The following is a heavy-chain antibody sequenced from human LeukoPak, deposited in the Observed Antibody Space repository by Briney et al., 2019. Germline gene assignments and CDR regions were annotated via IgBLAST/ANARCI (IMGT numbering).Heavy chain of an antibody. Sequence: ASVRVSCKASGFTFTSSAVQWVRQARGQRLKWIGWIVVGSGNTNYAQKFQERVTITRDMSTSTAYMELSSLRSEDTAVYYCAADLGYYDSSGYYRSYYFDYWGQGTLVTVSS. V-gene: IGHV1-58*01. CDR1: GFTFTSSA. D-gene: IGHD3-22*01. J-gene: IGHJ4*02. CDR3: AADLGYYDSSGYYRSYYFDY. CDR2: IVVGSGNT.